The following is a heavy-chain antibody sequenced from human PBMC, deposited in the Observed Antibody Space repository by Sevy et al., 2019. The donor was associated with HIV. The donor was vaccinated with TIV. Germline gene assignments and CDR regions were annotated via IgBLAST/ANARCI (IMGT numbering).Heavy chain of an antibody. CDR2: IYHSGST. J-gene: IGHJ5*02. D-gene: IGHD3-10*01. CDR3: ARDSYYYGSGSYYTDSHNWFDP. V-gene: IGHV4-38-2*02. CDR1: GYSISSGYY. Sequence: SETLSLTCAVSGYSISSGYYWSWIRQPPGKGLEWIGSIYHSGSTYYNPSLKSRVTISVDTSKNQFSLKLSSVTAADTAVYYCARDSYYYGSGSYYTDSHNWFDPWGQGTLVTVSS.